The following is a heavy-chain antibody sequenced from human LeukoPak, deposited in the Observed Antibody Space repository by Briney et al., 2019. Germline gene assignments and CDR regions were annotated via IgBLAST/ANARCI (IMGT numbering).Heavy chain of an antibody. D-gene: IGHD2-15*01. Sequence: SQTLSLTCAISGDSVSSNSAAWNWIRQSPSRGLEWLGRTYYRSKWYNDYAVSVKSRITINPDTSKNQFSLQLNSVTPEDTAVYYCARDQVLALSYYYYYYYMDVWGKGTTVTVSS. J-gene: IGHJ6*03. CDR2: TYYRSKWYN. V-gene: IGHV6-1*01. CDR1: GDSVSSNSAA. CDR3: ARDQVLALSYYYYYYYMDV.